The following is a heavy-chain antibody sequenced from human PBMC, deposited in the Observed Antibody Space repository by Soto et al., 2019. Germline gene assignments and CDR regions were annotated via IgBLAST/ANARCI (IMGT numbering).Heavy chain of an antibody. CDR3: ARDLTYYDFWSGYEHYYYYGMDV. CDR2: IYYSGST. Sequence: PSETLSLTCTVSGGSISSYYWSWIRQPPGKGLEWIGYIYYSGSTNYNPSLKSRVTISVDTSKSQFSLKLSSVTAADTAVYYCARDLTYYDFWSGYEHYYYYGMDVWGQGTTVTVSS. J-gene: IGHJ6*02. V-gene: IGHV4-59*01. D-gene: IGHD3-3*01. CDR1: GGSISSYY.